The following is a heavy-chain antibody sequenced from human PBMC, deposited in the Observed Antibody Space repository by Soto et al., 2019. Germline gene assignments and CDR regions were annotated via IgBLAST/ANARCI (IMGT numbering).Heavy chain of an antibody. CDR1: GYTFTSYG. D-gene: IGHD2-2*01. CDR3: ARDERRFCSSTDCPYFDY. CDR2: IRANNGNA. V-gene: IGHV1-18*01. Sequence: QVQLVQSGAEVRKPGASVKLSCKTSGYTFTSYGISWVRQAPGQGLEWMAWIRANNGNANCGLKLQGRVTLTTDTSTSTAYMEVRSLRSDDTAVYYCARDERRFCSSTDCPYFDYWGQGTLVTVSS. J-gene: IGHJ4*02.